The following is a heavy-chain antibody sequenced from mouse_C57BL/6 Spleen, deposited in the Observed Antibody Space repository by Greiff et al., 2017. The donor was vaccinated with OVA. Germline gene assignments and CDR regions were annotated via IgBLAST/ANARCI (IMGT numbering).Heavy chain of an antibody. CDR2: IDPNSGGT. D-gene: IGHD1-1*01. CDR3: ARSPITTVDAMDY. V-gene: IGHV1-72*01. CDR1: GYTFTSYW. Sequence: SCKASGYTFTSYWMHWVKQRPGRGLEWIGRIDPNSGGTKYNEKFKSKATLTVDKPSSTAYMQLSSLTSEDSAVYYCARSPITTVDAMDYWGQGTSVTVSS. J-gene: IGHJ4*01.